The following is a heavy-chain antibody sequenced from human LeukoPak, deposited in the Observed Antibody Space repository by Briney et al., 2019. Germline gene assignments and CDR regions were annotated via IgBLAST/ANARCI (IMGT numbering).Heavy chain of an antibody. CDR2: INHSGST. CDR1: GGSFSGNY. Sequence: SETLSLTCAVYGGSFSGNYWSWMRQPPGKGLEWIGEINHSGSTNYNPSLKSRVTISVDTSKNQFSLKLSSVTAADTAVYYCARLTGWFDPWGQGTLVTVSS. V-gene: IGHV4-34*01. J-gene: IGHJ5*02. CDR3: ARLTGWFDP.